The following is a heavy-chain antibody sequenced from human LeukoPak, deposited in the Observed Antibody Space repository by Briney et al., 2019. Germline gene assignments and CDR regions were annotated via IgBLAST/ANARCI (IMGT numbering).Heavy chain of an antibody. CDR3: ARGTSPLVGDVDY. D-gene: IGHD1-26*01. CDR1: GFTFSSYS. Sequence: GGSLRLSCAASGFTFSSYSMNWVRQAPGKGLEWVSSISSSSSYIYYADSVKGRFTISRDNAKNSLYLQMNSLRAEDTAVYYCARGTSPLVGDVDYWGQGTLVTVSS. J-gene: IGHJ4*02. CDR2: ISSSSSYI. V-gene: IGHV3-21*01.